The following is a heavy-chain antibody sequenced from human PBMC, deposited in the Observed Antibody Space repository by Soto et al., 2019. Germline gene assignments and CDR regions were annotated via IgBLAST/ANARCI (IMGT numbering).Heavy chain of an antibody. CDR3: ARAPTAVKNWFYLDY. V-gene: IGHV3-23*01. J-gene: IGHJ4*02. Sequence: EVQLLESGGGLVLPGGSLRLSCAASGFTFTSYALSGVRQAPGRGLEWVAAISGSGGTTYYADSVKGRFTISRDKSKSAMYLQLDSLRVDDTAVYFCARAPTAVKNWFYLDYWGQGALVSVSS. CDR1: GFTFTSYA. CDR2: ISGSGGTT. D-gene: IGHD4-17*01.